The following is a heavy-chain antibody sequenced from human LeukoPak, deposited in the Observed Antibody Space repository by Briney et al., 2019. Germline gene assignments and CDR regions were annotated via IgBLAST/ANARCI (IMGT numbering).Heavy chain of an antibody. CDR3: ARGSGDYYRFDP. CDR1: GGSIGSSHYY. J-gene: IGHJ5*02. V-gene: IGHV4-39*07. D-gene: IGHD3-3*01. Sequence: SETLSLTCTVSGGSIGSSHYYWSWIRQPPGKGLEWIGSLYHSGSTYYNPSLKSRVTISAVTSKNEFSLHLRSVTAADTAVYYCARGSGDYYRFDPWGQGTLVTVSS. CDR2: LYHSGST.